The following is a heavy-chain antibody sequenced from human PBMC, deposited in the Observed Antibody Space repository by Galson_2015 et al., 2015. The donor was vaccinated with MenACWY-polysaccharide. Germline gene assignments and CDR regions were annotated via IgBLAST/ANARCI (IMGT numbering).Heavy chain of an antibody. D-gene: IGHD2-2*01. Sequence: SLRLSCAASGFTFSSHWMHWVRQAPGEGRGGVSRNYREARILKYVGTVKGRITLPKNKAKNTPYLKKNSLRAEDTAIYFCARDRVDVPVIEAHTIFDYWGHGTTVTVST. CDR3: ARDRVDVPVIEAHTIFDY. J-gene: IGHJ4*03. CDR2: NYREARIL. CDR1: GFTFSSHW. V-gene: IGHV3-74*01.